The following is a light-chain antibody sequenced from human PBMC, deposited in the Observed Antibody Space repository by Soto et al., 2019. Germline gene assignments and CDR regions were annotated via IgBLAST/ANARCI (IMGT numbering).Light chain of an antibody. CDR3: QQYNSYPWT. V-gene: IGKV1-5*01. J-gene: IGKJ1*01. CDR2: DAS. CDR1: QSISSW. Sequence: DIQMTQSPSTLSASVGDRVTITCRASQSISSWLAWYQQKPGKAPKLLIYDASSLVSGVPSRFSGSGTGTAFTLTISTLQPDDFGSYDCQQYNSYPWTSGQGTKVEIK.